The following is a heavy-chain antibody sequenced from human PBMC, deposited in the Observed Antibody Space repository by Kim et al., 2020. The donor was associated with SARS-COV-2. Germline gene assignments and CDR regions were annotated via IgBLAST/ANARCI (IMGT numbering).Heavy chain of an antibody. V-gene: IGHV3-30*18. Sequence: GGSLRLSCAASGFTFSSYGMHWVRQAPGKGLEWVAVISYDGSNKYYADSVKGRFTISRDNCKNKNTLYLQMNSLRAEDTAVYYCAKGGLHYDSSGDYYYYSVMDVWGQGTTVTVSS. CDR2: ISYDGSNK. D-gene: IGHD3-22*01. CDR1: GFTFSSYG. J-gene: IGHJ6*02. CDR3: AKGGLHYDSSGDYYYYSVMDV.